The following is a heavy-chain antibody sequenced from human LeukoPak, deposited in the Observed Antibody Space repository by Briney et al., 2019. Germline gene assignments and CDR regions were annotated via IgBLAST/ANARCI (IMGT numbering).Heavy chain of an antibody. CDR1: GYTFTSYG. J-gene: IGHJ6*03. CDR3: ARDKLRLLGRFVGMDV. D-gene: IGHD3-3*01. V-gene: IGHV1-18*01. Sequence: ASVKVSCKASGYTFTSYGISWVRQAPGQGLEWMGWISAYNGNTNYAQKLQGRVTMTTGTSTSTAYRELRRLRSDDTAVYYCARDKLRLLGRFVGMDVWGKGTTVTVSS. CDR2: ISAYNGNT.